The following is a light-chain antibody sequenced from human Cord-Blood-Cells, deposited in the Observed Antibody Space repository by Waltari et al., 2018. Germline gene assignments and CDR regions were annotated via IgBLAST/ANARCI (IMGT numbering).Light chain of an antibody. Sequence: EIVMTQSPATLSVSPGERATLSCRASQSVGSNLAWYQQKPGQAPRLLIYGASTRATGIPARFICSGSGTEFTLTISILQSEDFAVYYCQQYNNWPPYSFGQGTKLEIK. CDR3: QQYNNWPPYS. V-gene: IGKV3-15*01. CDR1: QSVGSN. J-gene: IGKJ2*03. CDR2: GAS.